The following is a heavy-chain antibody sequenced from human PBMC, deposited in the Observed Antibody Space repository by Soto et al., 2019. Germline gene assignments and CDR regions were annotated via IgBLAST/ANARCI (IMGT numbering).Heavy chain of an antibody. D-gene: IGHD6-13*01. V-gene: IGHV3-7*03. Sequence: PGKGLEWVANIKQDGSEKYYVDSVKGRFTISRDNAKNSLYLQMNSLRAEDTAVYYCAKGRYSSSWFTFDYWGQGTLVTVSS. CDR2: IKQDGSEK. J-gene: IGHJ4*02. CDR3: AKGRYSSSWFTFDY.